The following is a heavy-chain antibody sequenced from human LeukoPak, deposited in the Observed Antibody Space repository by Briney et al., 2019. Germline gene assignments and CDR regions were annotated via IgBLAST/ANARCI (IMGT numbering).Heavy chain of an antibody. D-gene: IGHD2-2*01. V-gene: IGHV3-23*01. J-gene: IGHJ6*02. CDR1: GFSFSSNT. CDR2: ISGSGGST. Sequence: PGGSLRLSCAGSGFSFSSNTMSWVRQAPGRGLEWVSAISGSGGSTYYADSVKGRFTISRDNSKNTLYLQMNSLRAEDTAVYYCAKELGYCSSTSCYAYYYYYGMDVWGQGTTVTVSS. CDR3: AKELGYCSSTSCYAYYYYYGMDV.